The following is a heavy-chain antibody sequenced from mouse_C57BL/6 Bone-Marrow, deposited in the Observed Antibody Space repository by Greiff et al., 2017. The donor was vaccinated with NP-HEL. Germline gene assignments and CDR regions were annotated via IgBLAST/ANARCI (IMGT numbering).Heavy chain of an antibody. CDR2: IYPGSGST. D-gene: IGHD1-1*01. V-gene: IGHV1-55*01. J-gene: IGHJ1*03. Sequence: QVQLQQSGAELVKPGASVKMSCKASGYTFTSYWITWVKQRPGQGLEWIGDIYPGSGSTNYNEKFKSKATLTVDTSSSTAYMQLSSLTSEDSAVYYCARITGYYGSSYDWYFDVWGTGTTVTVSS. CDR1: GYTFTSYW. CDR3: ARITGYYGSSYDWYFDV.